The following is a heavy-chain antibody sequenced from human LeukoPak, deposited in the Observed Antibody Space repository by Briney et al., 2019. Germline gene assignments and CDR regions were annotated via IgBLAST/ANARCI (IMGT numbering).Heavy chain of an antibody. CDR1: GFTFTDHY. CDR3: VREGEGPLSKDFDY. CDR2: IGPHSTFT. V-gene: IGHV1-2*02. D-gene: IGHD2/OR15-2a*01. Sequence: AASMKVSCKSSGFTFTDHYIHWVRQAPGQGLEWMGYIGPHSTFTSSPQEFQGRVTMTRDTSMTTAYMELTRLTSDDTAVYYCVREGEGPLSKDFDYWGQGTLVTVSP. J-gene: IGHJ4*02.